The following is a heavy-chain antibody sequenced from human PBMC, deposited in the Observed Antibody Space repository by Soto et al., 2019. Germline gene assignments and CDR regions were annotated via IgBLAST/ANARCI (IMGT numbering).Heavy chain of an antibody. CDR3: ARTREYYDILTGYYDRGWGY. CDR1: GFTFSSYA. D-gene: IGHD3-9*01. Sequence: GGSLRLSCAASGFTFSSYAMHWVRQAPGKGLEWVAVISYDGSNKYYADSVKGRFTISRDNSKNTLYLQMNSLRAEDTAVYYCARTREYYDILTGYYDRGWGYWGQGTLVTVSS. J-gene: IGHJ4*02. CDR2: ISYDGSNK. V-gene: IGHV3-30-3*01.